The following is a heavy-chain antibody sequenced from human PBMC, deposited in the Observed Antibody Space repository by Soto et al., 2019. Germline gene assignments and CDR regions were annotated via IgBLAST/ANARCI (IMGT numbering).Heavy chain of an antibody. J-gene: IGHJ6*02. CDR2: IIPIFGTA. Sequence: SVKVSCKASGGTFSSYAISWVRQAPGQGREWMGGIIPIFGTANYAQKFQGRVTITADESTSTAYMELSSLRSEDTAVYYCARDRNIVATIYNYYGMDVWGQGXTVTVSS. D-gene: IGHD5-12*01. CDR1: GGTFSSYA. V-gene: IGHV1-69*13. CDR3: ARDRNIVATIYNYYGMDV.